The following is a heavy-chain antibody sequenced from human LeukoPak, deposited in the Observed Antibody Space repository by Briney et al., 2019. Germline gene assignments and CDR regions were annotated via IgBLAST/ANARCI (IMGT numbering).Heavy chain of an antibody. J-gene: IGHJ3*02. CDR1: GFTFSSYS. D-gene: IGHD1-7*01. Sequence: PGGSLRPSCAASGFTFSSYSMNWVRQAPGKGLEWVSSTSSSSSYIYYADSVKGRFTISRDNAKNSLYLQMNSLRAEDTAVYYCARDKSYNWNYAAAFDIWGQGTMVTVSS. CDR2: TSSSSSYI. V-gene: IGHV3-21*01. CDR3: ARDKSYNWNYAAAFDI.